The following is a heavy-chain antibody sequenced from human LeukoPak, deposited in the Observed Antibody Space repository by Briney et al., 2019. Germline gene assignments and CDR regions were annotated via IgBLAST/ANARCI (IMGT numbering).Heavy chain of an antibody. CDR1: GGSFSGFY. Sequence: SETLSLTCSVYGGSFSGFYWNWIRQPPGKGLEWIGEINHSGSTHYSPSLKSRLSISVDPSKNQFSLKLSSVTAADTAVYYCARGGGYCPNNVCPPWFDPWGQGALVTVSS. CDR2: INHSGST. J-gene: IGHJ5*02. V-gene: IGHV4-34*01. CDR3: ARGGGYCPNNVCPPWFDP. D-gene: IGHD2-8*01.